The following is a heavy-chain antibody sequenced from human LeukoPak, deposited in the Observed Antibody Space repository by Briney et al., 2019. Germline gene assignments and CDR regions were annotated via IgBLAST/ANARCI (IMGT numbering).Heavy chain of an antibody. V-gene: IGHV1-2*02. CDR2: INPNTGDT. CDR1: GYTFTSYA. J-gene: IGHJ3*02. CDR3: AGGAVAGTGDAFDI. Sequence: GASVKVSCKASGYTFTSYAMNWVRQAPGQGLEWMGWINPNTGDTNSAQKFQGRVTMTRDTSISTAYMELSSLRSEDTAVYYCAGGAVAGTGDAFDIWGQGTMVTASS. D-gene: IGHD6-19*01.